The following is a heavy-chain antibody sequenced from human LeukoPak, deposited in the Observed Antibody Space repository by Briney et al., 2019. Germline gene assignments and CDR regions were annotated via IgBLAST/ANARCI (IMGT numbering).Heavy chain of an antibody. J-gene: IGHJ4*02. V-gene: IGHV3-23*01. CDR1: RFTFSSYA. CDR3: AKVGSSGYYEPFDY. D-gene: IGHD3-22*01. CDR2: ISGSGGST. Sequence: GRSLRLSCAASRFTFSSYAMSWVRQAPGKGLEWVSAISGSGGSTYYADSVKGRFTISRDNSKNTLYLQMNSLRAEDTAVYYCAKVGSSGYYEPFDYWGQGTLVTVSS.